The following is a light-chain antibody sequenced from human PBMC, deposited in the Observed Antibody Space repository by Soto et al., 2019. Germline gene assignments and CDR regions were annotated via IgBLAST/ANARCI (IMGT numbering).Light chain of an antibody. CDR2: AAS. Sequence: DIQLTQSPSSLSTSVGDRVTITCRASQSISDYLNWYQQKPGKAPELLIYAASNLQGGAPSRFSGSGSGTEFTLTISSLQPEDFATYYCQQSFTFPLYTFGQGTKLEIK. CDR3: QQSFTFPLYT. V-gene: IGKV1-39*01. J-gene: IGKJ2*01. CDR1: QSISDY.